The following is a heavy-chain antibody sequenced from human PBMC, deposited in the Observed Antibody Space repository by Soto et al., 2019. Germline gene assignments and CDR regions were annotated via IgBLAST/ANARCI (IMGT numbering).Heavy chain of an antibody. D-gene: IGHD2-21*02. Sequence: GGSLRLSCVASGFKFSDYAMTWVRQVSGKGLEWVSTVSFRGNSPYYAEAEKGRFIISKDNSKNTLYLKMQSLRADDRAFFFCAKRESSGGDGGPFYFDSWGQGPQVTVS. J-gene: IGHJ4*02. CDR1: GFKFSDYA. CDR2: VSFRGNSP. V-gene: IGHV3-23*01. CDR3: AKRESSGGDGGPFYFDS.